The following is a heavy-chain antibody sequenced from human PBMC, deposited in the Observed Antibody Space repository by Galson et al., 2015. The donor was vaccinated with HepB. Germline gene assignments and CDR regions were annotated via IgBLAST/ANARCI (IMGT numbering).Heavy chain of an antibody. CDR3: AKDLTMVRGPFDY. V-gene: IGHV3-30*18. J-gene: IGHJ4*02. Sequence: SLRLSCAASGFTFSSYGMHWVRQAPGKGLEWVAVISYDGSNKYYADSVKGRFTISRDNSKNTLYLQMNSLRAEDTAVYYCAKDLTMVRGPFDYWGQGTLVTVSS. D-gene: IGHD3-10*01. CDR1: GFTFSSYG. CDR2: ISYDGSNK.